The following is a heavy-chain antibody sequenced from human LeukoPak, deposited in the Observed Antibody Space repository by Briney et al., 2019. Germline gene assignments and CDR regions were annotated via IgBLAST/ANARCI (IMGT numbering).Heavy chain of an antibody. CDR1: GFTFSSYA. V-gene: IGHV3-23*01. Sequence: GGSLRLSCAASGFTFSSYAMSWVRQAPGKGLEWVSAISGSGGSTYYADSVKGRFTISRDNSKNTLYLQMNSLRAEDTAVHYCAKEPSSSIAAAGVFDYWGQGTLVTVSS. CDR2: ISGSGGST. CDR3: AKEPSSSIAAAGVFDY. D-gene: IGHD6-13*01. J-gene: IGHJ4*02.